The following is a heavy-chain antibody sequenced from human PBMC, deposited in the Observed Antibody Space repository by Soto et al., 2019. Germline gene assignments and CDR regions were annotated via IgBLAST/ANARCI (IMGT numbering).Heavy chain of an antibody. CDR2: ISVYNGNT. J-gene: IGHJ4*02. CDR1: DYTFTSYG. V-gene: IGHV1-18*01. CDR3: ARSGSSWNLREFDY. Sequence: VQLVQSGAEVKKPGASVKVSCKASDYTFTSYGIIWVRQAPGQGLEWIGWISVYNGNTNYAQKFRGRVTMTTDISTTTAYMEMRSLRSDDTAVYYCARSGSSWNLREFDYWGQGTLVTVSS. D-gene: IGHD6-13*01.